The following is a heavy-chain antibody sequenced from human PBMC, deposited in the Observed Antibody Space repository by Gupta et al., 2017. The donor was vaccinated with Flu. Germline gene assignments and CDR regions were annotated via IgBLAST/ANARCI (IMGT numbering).Heavy chain of an antibody. CDR2: NT. V-gene: IGHV4-31*02. Sequence: NTHYNPSLKSRVTMSVDTSKNQLSLKLSSVTAADTAVYYCATDRDSRWFFPWGQGALVAVSS. CDR3: ATDRDSRWFFP. D-gene: IGHD2-21*02. J-gene: IGHJ5*02.